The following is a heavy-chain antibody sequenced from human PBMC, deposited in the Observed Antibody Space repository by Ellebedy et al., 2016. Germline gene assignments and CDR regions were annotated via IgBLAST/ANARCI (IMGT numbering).Heavy chain of an antibody. D-gene: IGHD3-10*01. CDR3: ARAQGFGELTSYYFDY. V-gene: IGHV4-30-4*01. J-gene: IGHJ4*02. CDR2: IYYSGST. Sequence: SETLSLXCTVSGGSISSGDYYWSWIRQPPGKGLEWIGYIYYSGSTYYNPSLKSRVTISVDTSKNQFSLKLSSVTAADTAVYYCARAQGFGELTSYYFDYWGQGTLVTVSS. CDR1: GGSISSGDYY.